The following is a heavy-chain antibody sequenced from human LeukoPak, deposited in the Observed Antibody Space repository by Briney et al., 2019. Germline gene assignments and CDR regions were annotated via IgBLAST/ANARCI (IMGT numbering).Heavy chain of an antibody. Sequence: ASVKVSCKASGYTFTSYDINWVRQATGQGLEWMGWMNPNSGNTGYAQKFQGRVTMTRNTSISTAYMELSSLRSEDTAVYYCASGVDYYGSEDYDYWGQGTLVTVSS. J-gene: IGHJ4*02. CDR2: MNPNSGNT. CDR3: ASGVDYYGSEDYDY. D-gene: IGHD3-10*01. CDR1: GYTFTSYD. V-gene: IGHV1-8*01.